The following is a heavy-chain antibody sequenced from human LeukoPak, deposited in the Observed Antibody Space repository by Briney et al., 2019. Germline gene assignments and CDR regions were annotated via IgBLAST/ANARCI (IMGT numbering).Heavy chain of an antibody. CDR1: GFTFSSYA. CDR3: AKAYYYDSSGFEYFQH. CDR2: ISGSGGST. J-gene: IGHJ1*01. D-gene: IGHD3-22*01. Sequence: GGSLRLSCAASGFTFSSYAMSWVRQAPGKGLEWVSAISGSGGSTYYADSVKGRFTISRDNSKNTLYLQMNSLRAEDTAVYYCAKAYYYDSSGFEYFQHWGQGTLVTVSS. V-gene: IGHV3-23*01.